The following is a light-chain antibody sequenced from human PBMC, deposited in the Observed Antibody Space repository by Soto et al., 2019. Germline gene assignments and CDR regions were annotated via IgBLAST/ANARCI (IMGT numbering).Light chain of an antibody. Sequence: IQLTQSPSSLSASVGDRVTITSRASQDIAIYLAWYQQKPGEAPKLLISAASSLQSGVPSRFSGSGSGTDFALTISSLQPEDFATYYCQQSYSTPSITFGQGTRLEIK. J-gene: IGKJ5*01. V-gene: IGKV1-39*01. CDR3: QQSYSTPSIT. CDR1: QDIAIY. CDR2: AAS.